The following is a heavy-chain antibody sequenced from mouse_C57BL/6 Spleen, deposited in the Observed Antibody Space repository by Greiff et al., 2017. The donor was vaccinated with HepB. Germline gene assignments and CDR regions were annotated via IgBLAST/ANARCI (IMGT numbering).Heavy chain of an antibody. CDR2: ISYSGST. CDR3: ARDGGFYDGYYFFAY. D-gene: IGHD2-3*01. Sequence: EVQLVESGPGMVKPSQSLSLTCTVTGYSITSGYDWHWIRHFPGNKLEWMGYISYSGSTNYNPSLKSRISITPDTSKNHFFLKLNSVTTEDTATYYCARDGGFYDGYYFFAYWGQGTLVTVSA. J-gene: IGHJ3*01. V-gene: IGHV3-1*01. CDR1: GYSITSGYD.